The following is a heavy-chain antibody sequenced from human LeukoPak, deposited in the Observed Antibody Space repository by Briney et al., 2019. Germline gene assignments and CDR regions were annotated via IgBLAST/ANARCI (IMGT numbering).Heavy chain of an antibody. Sequence: ASVKVSCKASRYTFTSYAMNWVRQAPGQGLEWMGWINTNTGNPMYAQGFTGRFVFSLDTSVSTAYLQISSLKAEDTAVYYCARGSPVVYYYDSSGYFNYWGQGTLVTVSS. J-gene: IGHJ4*02. V-gene: IGHV7-4-1*02. CDR1: RYTFTSYA. CDR2: INTNTGNP. CDR3: ARGSPVVYYYDSSGYFNY. D-gene: IGHD3-22*01.